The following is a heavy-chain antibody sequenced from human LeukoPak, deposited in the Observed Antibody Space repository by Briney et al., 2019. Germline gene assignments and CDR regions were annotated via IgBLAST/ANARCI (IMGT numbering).Heavy chain of an antibody. Sequence: GGSLRLSCAASGFTFSGYAMSWVRQAPGKGLEWVSAISGSGGSTYYADSVKGRFTISRDNSKNTLYLQMNSLRAEDTAVYYCAPLYSNYHIDYWGQGTLVTVSS. CDR3: APLYSNYHIDY. J-gene: IGHJ4*02. D-gene: IGHD4-11*01. CDR2: ISGSGGST. CDR1: GFTFSGYA. V-gene: IGHV3-23*01.